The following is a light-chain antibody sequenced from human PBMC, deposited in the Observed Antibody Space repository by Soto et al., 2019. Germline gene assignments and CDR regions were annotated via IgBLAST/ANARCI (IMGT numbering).Light chain of an antibody. CDR2: GAS. Sequence: EIVMTQSPATRSVSPGERATLSCRASQSVSSNLAWYQQKPGQAPRLLIYGASTRTTGIPARFSGSGSGTEFILTISSLQSEDFAVYYCQQYNNRPPWTFGQGTKVEIK. V-gene: IGKV3-15*01. J-gene: IGKJ1*01. CDR1: QSVSSN. CDR3: QQYNNRPPWT.